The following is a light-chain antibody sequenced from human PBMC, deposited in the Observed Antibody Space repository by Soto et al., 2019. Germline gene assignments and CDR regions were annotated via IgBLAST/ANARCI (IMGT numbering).Light chain of an antibody. CDR3: QQRSNWPPEVT. Sequence: EIVLTQSPDTLSLSPGERATLSCRASQSVSSSLAWYQQKPGQAPRLLIYDASNRATGIPARFSGSGSGTNFTLTISSLEHEDFAFYYCQQRSNWPPEVTFGPGTKVDIK. CDR2: DAS. J-gene: IGKJ3*01. V-gene: IGKV3-11*01. CDR1: QSVSSS.